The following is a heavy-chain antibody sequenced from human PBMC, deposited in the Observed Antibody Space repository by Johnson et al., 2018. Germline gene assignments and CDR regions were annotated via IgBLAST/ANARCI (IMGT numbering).Heavy chain of an antibody. CDR3: AKEGWFGGNYYYYYMDV. V-gene: IGHV3-9*01. Sequence: VQLVQSGGGVVQPGRSLRLSCAASGFTFSSYGMHWVRQAPGKGLEWVSGISWNSGSIGYADSVKGRFTISRDNAKNSLYLQMNSLRAEDTALYYCAKEGWFGGNYYYYYMDVWGKGTTVTVSS. D-gene: IGHD3-10*01. CDR1: GFTFSSYG. J-gene: IGHJ6*03. CDR2: ISWNSGSI.